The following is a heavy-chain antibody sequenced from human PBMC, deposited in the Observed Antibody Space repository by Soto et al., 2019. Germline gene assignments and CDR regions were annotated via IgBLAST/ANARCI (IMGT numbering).Heavy chain of an antibody. CDR3: AERLWSGVEKGY. Sequence: EVQLLESGGGLVQPGGSLRLACAASGFTFSSYVMSWVRQAPGKGLEYVSSISPSGDTTKYADSVKGRFTISRDNSKNTLYLQMNSLRDEDTAVYYCAERLWSGVEKGYWGQGTLVTVSS. CDR1: GFTFSSYV. V-gene: IGHV3-23*01. CDR2: ISPSGDTT. D-gene: IGHD3-10*01. J-gene: IGHJ4*02.